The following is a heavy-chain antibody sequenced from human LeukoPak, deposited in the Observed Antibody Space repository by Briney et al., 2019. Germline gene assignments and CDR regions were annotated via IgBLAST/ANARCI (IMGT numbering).Heavy chain of an antibody. V-gene: IGHV4-34*01. J-gene: IGHJ4*02. CDR3: ARGGGVVPAANRRFDY. CDR1: GGSFSGYY. Sequence: SETLSLTCAVYGGSFSGYYWSWIRQPPGKGLEWIGEINHSGSTNYNPSLKSRVTISVDTSKNQFSLKLSSVTAADTAVYYCARGGGVVPAANRRFDYWGQGTLVTASS. CDR2: INHSGST. D-gene: IGHD2-2*01.